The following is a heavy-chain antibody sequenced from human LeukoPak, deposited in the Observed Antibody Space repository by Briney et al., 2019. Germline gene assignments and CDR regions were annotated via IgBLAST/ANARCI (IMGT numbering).Heavy chain of an antibody. Sequence: AGGSLRLSCAASGVTFSSYWMTWIRQAPGKGLEWVANIKQDGSEKYYVDSVKGRFTISRDNAKNSLYLQMNSLRAEDTAVYYCARDTGGGYSCYDCWGQGTLVTVSS. J-gene: IGHJ4*02. CDR1: GVTFSSYW. CDR2: IKQDGSEK. V-gene: IGHV3-7*01. CDR3: ARDTGGGYSCYDC. D-gene: IGHD5-18*01.